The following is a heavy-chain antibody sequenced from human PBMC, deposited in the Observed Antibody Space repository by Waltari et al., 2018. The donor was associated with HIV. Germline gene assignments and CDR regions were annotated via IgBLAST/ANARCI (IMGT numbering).Heavy chain of an antibody. V-gene: IGHV1-69*19. D-gene: IGHD1-26*01. CDR1: GGAFDTFA. CDR2: TAPFFGG. Sequence: QEQLVQSGAATKKPGSSVTVSCQASGGAFDTFAFSWVRQAPGQGLEWLGGTAPFFGGIYAQEFNGRVTITSNPSTRTVFLELGGLRPDDTAVYFCAKSDFTELVRGQKAFDVWGQGT. J-gene: IGHJ3*01. CDR3: AKSDFTELVRGQKAFDV.